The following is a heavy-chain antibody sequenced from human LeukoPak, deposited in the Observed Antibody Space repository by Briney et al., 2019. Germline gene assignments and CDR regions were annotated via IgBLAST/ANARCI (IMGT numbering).Heavy chain of an antibody. V-gene: IGHV4-39*07. J-gene: IGHJ6*03. D-gene: IGHD3-16*01. CDR1: GGSISSSSYY. CDR2: IYHSGST. CDR3: ARDGGVTYYYFYYYMDV. Sequence: SETLSLTCTVSGGSISSSSYYWGWIRQPPGKGLEWIRSIYHSGSTYYNPSLKSRVIISVDTSKNQFSLKLSSVTAADTAVYYRARDGGVTYYYFYYYMDVWGKGTTVTVSS.